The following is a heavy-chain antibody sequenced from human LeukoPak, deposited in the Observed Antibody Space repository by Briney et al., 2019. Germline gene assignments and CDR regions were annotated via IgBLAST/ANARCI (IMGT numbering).Heavy chain of an antibody. J-gene: IGHJ4*02. CDR2: MNPNSGDT. CDR1: GYTLTSYD. V-gene: IGHV1-8*01. Sequence: ASVKVSCKASGYTLTSYDVNWVRQATGQGLEWMGWMNPNSGDTGYAQKFQGRVTLTRDTSTSTAYMELSSLRSEDTAVYYCARSRRWLKNKFFDYWGQGSLVTVSS. D-gene: IGHD5-24*01. CDR3: ARSRRWLKNKFFDY.